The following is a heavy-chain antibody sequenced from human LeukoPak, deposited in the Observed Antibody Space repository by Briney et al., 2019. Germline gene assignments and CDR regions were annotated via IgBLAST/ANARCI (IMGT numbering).Heavy chain of an antibody. CDR2: ISIDGSTT. Sequence: PGGSLRLSCAASGFTFSSYAMSWVRQAPGKGLVWVSRISIDGSTTTYAGFVKGRFNNSRDNAKNTLYPQMNSLRAEDTAVYYCARDRGSGSYDYWGQGTLVTVSS. J-gene: IGHJ4*02. CDR1: GFTFSSYA. D-gene: IGHD1-26*01. CDR3: ARDRGSGSYDY. V-gene: IGHV3-74*01.